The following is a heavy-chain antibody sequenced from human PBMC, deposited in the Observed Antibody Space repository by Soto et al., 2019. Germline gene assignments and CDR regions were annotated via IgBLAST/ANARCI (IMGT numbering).Heavy chain of an antibody. Sequence: QVQLVQSGAEVKKPGSSVKVSCKAPGGTLSTYAISWVRQPPGQGLEWMGGVIPIFGTPKYAQKFQGRVTITADESTSTGYMELRSLRSEDTAVYYCARSQGGSSSLDIYYYYYYGMDVWGQGTTVTVSS. D-gene: IGHD2-15*01. J-gene: IGHJ6*02. CDR1: GGTLSTYA. V-gene: IGHV1-69*01. CDR2: VIPIFGTP. CDR3: ARSQGGSSSLDIYYYYYYGMDV.